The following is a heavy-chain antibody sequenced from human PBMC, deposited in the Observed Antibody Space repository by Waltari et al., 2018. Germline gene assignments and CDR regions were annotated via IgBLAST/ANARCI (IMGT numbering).Heavy chain of an antibody. CDR1: GGPFSSYY. CDR2: IYTSGST. CDR3: ASGIRYSTDWSAFDI. V-gene: IGHV4-4*07. J-gene: IGHJ3*02. Sequence: QLQLRESGPGRVKPSETLSLTCTVSGGPFSSYYWSWIRQPAGKGLEWIGRIYTSGSTNYNPSLKSRVTMSVDTSKNQFSLKLSSVTAADTAVYYCASGIRYSTDWSAFDIWGQGTMVTVSS. D-gene: IGHD3-9*01.